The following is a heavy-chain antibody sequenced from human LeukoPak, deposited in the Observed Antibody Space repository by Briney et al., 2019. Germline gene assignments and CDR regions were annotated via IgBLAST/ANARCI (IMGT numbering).Heavy chain of an antibody. D-gene: IGHD5-12*01. CDR1: GFTFSNFA. Sequence: GGSLRLSCAASGFTFSNFAMNWVRQAPGKGLEWVSIISGSGDTTHYTDSVKGRFTVSRDNSKNTLYLQMNSLRAEDTAVYYCARGPSGYHNTGGQGTLVTVSS. V-gene: IGHV3-23*01. CDR2: ISGSGDTT. CDR3: ARGPSGYHNT. J-gene: IGHJ4*02.